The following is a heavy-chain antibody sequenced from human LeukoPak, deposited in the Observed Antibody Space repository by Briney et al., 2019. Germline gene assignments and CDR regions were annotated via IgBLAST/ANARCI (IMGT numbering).Heavy chain of an antibody. CDR2: IIPILGIA. Sequence: SVKVSCKASGGTFSSNAISWVRQAPGQGLEWMGRIIPILGIANYAQKFQGRVTITADKSTSTAYMELSSLRSEDTAVYYCARVLGDGYNNFDYWGQGTLVTVSS. CDR1: GGTFSSNA. J-gene: IGHJ4*02. V-gene: IGHV1-69*04. CDR3: ARVLGDGYNNFDY. D-gene: IGHD5-24*01.